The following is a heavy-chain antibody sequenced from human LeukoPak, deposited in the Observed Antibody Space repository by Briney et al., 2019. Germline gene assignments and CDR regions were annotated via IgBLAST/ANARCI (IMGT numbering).Heavy chain of an antibody. J-gene: IGHJ5*01. Sequence: PGGSLRLSCAASGFTFSDYAMSWVRQAPGKELEWVSGISANGRMTFYGDSLKGRFNISRDNSKATLYLQVDSLRSDDTARYYCAKGGQSGYRPLIFFDSWGQGALVTVSS. CDR3: AKGGQSGYRPLIFFDS. V-gene: IGHV3-23*01. CDR2: ISANGRMT. D-gene: IGHD5-12*01. CDR1: GFTFSDYA.